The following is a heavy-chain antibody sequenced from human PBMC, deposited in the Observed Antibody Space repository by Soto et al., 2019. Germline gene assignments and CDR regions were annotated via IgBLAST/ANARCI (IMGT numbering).Heavy chain of an antibody. J-gene: IGHJ6*02. CDR3: ARAWEDYDDSQNYYYGMDV. V-gene: IGHV1-69*12. D-gene: IGHD3-3*01. CDR2: IIPIFGTA. CDR1: GGTFSSYA. Sequence: QVQLVQSGAEVKKPGSSVKVSCKASGGTFSSYAISWVRQAPGQGLEWMGGIIPIFGTANYAQKFQGRVTMTEDESTSTAYMELSSLRSEDMAVYYCARAWEDYDDSQNYYYGMDVWGQGTTVTVSS.